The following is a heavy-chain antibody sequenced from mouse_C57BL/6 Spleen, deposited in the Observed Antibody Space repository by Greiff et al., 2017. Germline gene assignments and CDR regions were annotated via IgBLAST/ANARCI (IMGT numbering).Heavy chain of an antibody. CDR2: IYPGDGDT. CDR3: ARIPGKAYAMDY. J-gene: IGHJ4*01. D-gene: IGHD4-1*01. Sequence: QVQLQQSGPELVKPGASVKISCKASGYAFSSSWMNWVKQRPGKGLEWIGRIYPGDGDTNYNGKFKGKATLTADKSSSTSYMQLSSLTSEDSAVYFCARIPGKAYAMDYWGQGTSVTVSS. V-gene: IGHV1-82*01. CDR1: GYAFSSSW.